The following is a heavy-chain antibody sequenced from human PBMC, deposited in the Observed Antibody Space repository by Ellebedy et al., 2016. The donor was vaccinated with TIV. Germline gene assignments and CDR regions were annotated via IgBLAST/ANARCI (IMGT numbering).Heavy chain of an antibody. D-gene: IGHD5-12*01. CDR1: GNHFTSYR. CDR2: VYPTDSDA. J-gene: IGHJ3*02. V-gene: IGHV5-51*01. CDR3: VTNSQGIYDACDI. Sequence: GESLKISXKGSGNHFTSYRVGWVRQMPGKGLECLGMVYPTDSDARYSPSFQGQVTLSLDKSTNTAYLQWSRLRASDTAMYYCVTNSQGIYDACDIWGHGTVVTVSS.